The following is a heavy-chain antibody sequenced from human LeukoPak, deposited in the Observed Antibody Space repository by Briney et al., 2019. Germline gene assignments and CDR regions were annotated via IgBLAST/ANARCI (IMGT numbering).Heavy chain of an antibody. CDR3: ARQAYCSSTTCSPFHY. D-gene: IGHD2-2*01. CDR1: GGSISNYF. J-gene: IGHJ4*02. V-gene: IGHV4-59*01. CDR2: IYYTGST. Sequence: SETLSLTCTVSGGSISNYFWSWIRQPPGKGLEWIGYIYYTGSTNYNPSLKSRVTISVDTSKNQFSLKLSSVTAADTAVYYCARQAYCSSTTCSPFHYWGQGTLVTVSS.